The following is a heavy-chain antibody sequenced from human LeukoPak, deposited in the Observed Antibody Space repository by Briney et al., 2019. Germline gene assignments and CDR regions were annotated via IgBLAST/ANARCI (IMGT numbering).Heavy chain of an antibody. J-gene: IGHJ4*02. CDR1: GYTFTSYG. CDR2: IRTDTGDT. Sequence: GASVKVSCKASGYTFTSYGISWVRQAPGQGLEWMGWIRTDTGDTEYSQKFQGRVTLTRDTSATTVYVELKSLRSEDTAVYYCGRGGSSGVDYWGQGTLVTVSS. D-gene: IGHD2-15*01. V-gene: IGHV1-18*01. CDR3: GRGGSSGVDY.